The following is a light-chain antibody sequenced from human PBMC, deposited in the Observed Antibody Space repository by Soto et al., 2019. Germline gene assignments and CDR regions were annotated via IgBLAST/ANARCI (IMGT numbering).Light chain of an antibody. CDR2: AAS. Sequence: DIQMTQSPSAMSASVGDRVTISCRASQGIGNPLAWFQQKPGKVPQRLIYAASSLQTGVPSRFSGSGSGTDFTLTINSLQPEDFATYYCLQHDSFPPTFGQGTRLEIK. J-gene: IGKJ5*01. V-gene: IGKV1-17*03. CDR3: LQHDSFPPT. CDR1: QGIGNP.